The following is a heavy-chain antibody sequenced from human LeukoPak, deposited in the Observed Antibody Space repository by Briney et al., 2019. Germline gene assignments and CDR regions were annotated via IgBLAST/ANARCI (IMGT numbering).Heavy chain of an antibody. CDR2: ISGSDGST. D-gene: IGHD5-12*01. Sequence: GGSLRLSCAASGFTLRSYAMSWVRQAPGKGLEWVSAISGSDGSTYYADSVKGRFTISRDNSQNTLYLQMNSLRAEDTAVYYCAKEYSGYDFDYWGRGTLVTVSS. CDR1: GFTLRSYA. J-gene: IGHJ4*02. V-gene: IGHV3-23*01. CDR3: AKEYSGYDFDY.